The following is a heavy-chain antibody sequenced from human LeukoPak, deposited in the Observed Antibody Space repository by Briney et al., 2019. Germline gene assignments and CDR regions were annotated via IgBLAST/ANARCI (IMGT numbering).Heavy chain of an antibody. J-gene: IGHJ4*02. V-gene: IGHV3-30*03. CDR2: ISYDGSNK. CDR3: ASFLQARGY. CDR1: GFAFSSYG. Sequence: GGSLRLSCAASGFAFSSYGMHWVRQAPGKGLEWVAVISYDGSNKYYADSVKGRFTLSRDNSRNTVYLQMNSLRAEDTAVYYCASFLQARGYWGQGTLVTVSS. D-gene: IGHD3-10*01.